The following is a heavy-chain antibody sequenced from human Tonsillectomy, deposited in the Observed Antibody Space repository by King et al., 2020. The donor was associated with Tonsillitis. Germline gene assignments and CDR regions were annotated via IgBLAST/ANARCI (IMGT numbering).Heavy chain of an antibody. CDR3: AEDNPYGSGSYYNFYGMDV. Sequence: VQLVESGGVVVQPGGSLRLSCAASGFTFDDYTVHWVRQAPGKGLEWVSLISWDDGSTNYADSVKGRFTISRDNSKNSLYLQMNSLRTEDTALYYCAEDNPYGSGSYYNFYGMDVWGQGTTVTVSS. D-gene: IGHD3-10*01. V-gene: IGHV3-43*01. J-gene: IGHJ6*02. CDR1: GFTFDDYT. CDR2: ISWDDGST.